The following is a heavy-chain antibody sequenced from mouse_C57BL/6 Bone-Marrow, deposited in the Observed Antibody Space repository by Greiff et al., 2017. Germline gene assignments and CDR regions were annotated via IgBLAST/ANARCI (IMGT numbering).Heavy chain of an antibody. Sequence: VQGVESGPGLVQPSQSLSITCTVSGFSLTSYGVHWVRQSPGKGLEWLGVIWSGGSTDYNAAFISRLSISKDNSKSQVFFKMNSLQADDTAIYYCARNGGPLRGFAYWGQGTLVTVSA. CDR2: IWSGGST. J-gene: IGHJ3*01. D-gene: IGHD1-1*02. CDR1: GFSLTSYG. CDR3: ARNGGPLRGFAY. V-gene: IGHV2-2*01.